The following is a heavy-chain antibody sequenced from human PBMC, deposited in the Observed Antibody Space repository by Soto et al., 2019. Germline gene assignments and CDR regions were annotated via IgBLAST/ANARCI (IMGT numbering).Heavy chain of an antibody. D-gene: IGHD3-16*01. Sequence: SGGSLRLSCAASGFTFSSYAMSWVRQAPGKGLEWVSAISGSGGSTYYADSVKVRFTIYRDNSKNTLYLQMNSLRAEDTAVYYCAKDSIRGPLGAMTQTSFFHXWGQGTLVTVSX. CDR1: GFTFSSYA. J-gene: IGHJ4*02. CDR2: ISGSGGST. CDR3: AKDSIRGPLGAMTQTSFFHX. V-gene: IGHV3-23*01.